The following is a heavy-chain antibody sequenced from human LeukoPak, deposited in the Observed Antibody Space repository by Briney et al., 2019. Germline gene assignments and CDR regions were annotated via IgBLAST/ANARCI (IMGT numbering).Heavy chain of an antibody. Sequence: SVKVSCKASGGTFSSYTISWVRQAPGQGLEWMGRIIPILGIANYAQKFQGRVTITADKSTSTVYMELSSLRSEDTAVYYCARMGEMAIPATFDIWDQGTMVTVSS. CDR3: ARMGEMAIPATFDI. CDR1: GGTFSSYT. CDR2: IIPILGIA. V-gene: IGHV1-69*02. J-gene: IGHJ3*02. D-gene: IGHD5-24*01.